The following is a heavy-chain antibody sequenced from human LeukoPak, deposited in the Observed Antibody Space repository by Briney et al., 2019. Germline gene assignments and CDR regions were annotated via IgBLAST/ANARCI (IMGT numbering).Heavy chain of an antibody. D-gene: IGHD4-17*01. J-gene: IGHJ4*02. Sequence: PSETLSLTCTVSGGSISGYYWSWIRQPAGKGLEWIGRIYTSGSTNYNPSLKSRVTMSVDTSKNQFSLKLSSVTAADTAVYYCAREHDYGDYGQDCWGQGTLVTVSS. CDR2: IYTSGST. CDR3: AREHDYGDYGQDC. CDR1: GGSISGYY. V-gene: IGHV4-4*07.